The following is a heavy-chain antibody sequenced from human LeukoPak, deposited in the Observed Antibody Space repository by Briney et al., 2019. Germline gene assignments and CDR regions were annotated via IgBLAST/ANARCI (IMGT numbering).Heavy chain of an antibody. J-gene: IGHJ4*02. CDR3: ARESSYCTNGVCPFDY. CDR1: GGTFNSYA. V-gene: IGHV1-69*05. D-gene: IGHD2-8*01. CDR2: TIPIFGTA. Sequence: ASVKVSCKASGGTFNSYAISWVRQAPGQGLEWMGGTIPIFGTANYAQKFQGRVTITTDESTSTAYMELSSLRSEDTAVYYCARESSYCTNGVCPFDYWGQGTLVTVSS.